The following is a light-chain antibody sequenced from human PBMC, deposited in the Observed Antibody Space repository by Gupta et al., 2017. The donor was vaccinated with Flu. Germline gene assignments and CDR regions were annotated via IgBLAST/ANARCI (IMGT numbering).Light chain of an antibody. Sequence: QSALTQPASVSGSTGQSNALSCTGTSSDVGCYDFVSWYQQHPGTAPELMIFEVSRRPSGISDRFSGSKSGNTASLTISVLLPEDEAYYYCSSYTNTNTGVVFGGGTKLTVL. CDR2: EVS. CDR1: SSDVGCYDF. CDR3: SSYTNTNTGVV. J-gene: IGLJ3*02. V-gene: IGLV2-14*01.